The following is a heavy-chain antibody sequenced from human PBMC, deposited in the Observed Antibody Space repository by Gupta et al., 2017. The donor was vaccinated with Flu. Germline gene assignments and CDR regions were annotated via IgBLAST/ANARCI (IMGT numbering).Heavy chain of an antibody. Sequence: EMQLVESGGGLVEPGGSLRPPCATSGFTFANAWMAWVRQAPGKGLEWVGRMRSHFDGGTTDHAAPVKGRFSISRDEKTLYLQMTSLKTEDTGVYYCATDNGGFDSAPNFDHWGRGTQVTVSS. CDR1: GFTFANAW. CDR3: ATDNGGFDSAPNFDH. D-gene: IGHD5-12*01. J-gene: IGHJ4*02. CDR2: MRSHFDGGTT. V-gene: IGHV3-15*01.